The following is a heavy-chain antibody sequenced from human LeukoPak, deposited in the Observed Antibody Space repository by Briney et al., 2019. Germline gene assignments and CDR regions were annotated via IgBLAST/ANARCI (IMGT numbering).Heavy chain of an antibody. D-gene: IGHD3-10*01. V-gene: IGHV4-4*02. CDR3: ARRVGRWFGERAYYYNYMDV. Sequence: SETLSLTCAVSGGSLSSNNWWSWVRPPPGTGLEWIGEIYHSGSTNYNPSLKSRVTISVDTSKNQFSLRLSSVTAADTAVYYCARRVGRWFGERAYYYNYMDVWGKGTTVTISS. CDR2: IYHSGST. J-gene: IGHJ6*03. CDR1: GGSLSSNNW.